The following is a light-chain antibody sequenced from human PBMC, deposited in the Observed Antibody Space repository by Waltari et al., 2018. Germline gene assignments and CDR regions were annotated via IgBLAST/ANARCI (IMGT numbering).Light chain of an antibody. CDR3: SSYPDDDAGV. J-gene: IGLJ2*01. CDR1: GSDVGGYNY. Sequence: QSALTQPRPVSGSPGQSVTFSCSGTGSDVGGYNYVSWYQQHPGKAPNLAIYDVSKRPAAVPGRSAASRSDKTALLTITGRQSEDEADYYCSSYPDDDAGVFDGGTKLTVL. CDR2: DVS. V-gene: IGLV2-11*01.